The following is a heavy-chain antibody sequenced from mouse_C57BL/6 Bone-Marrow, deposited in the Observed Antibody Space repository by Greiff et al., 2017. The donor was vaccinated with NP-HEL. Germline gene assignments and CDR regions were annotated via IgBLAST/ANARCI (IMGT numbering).Heavy chain of an antibody. V-gene: IGHV1-66*01. CDR3: ARGGIVTTYYAMDY. CDR1: GYSFTSYY. Sequence: QVQLKESGPELVKPGASVKISCKASGYSFTSYYIHWVKQRPGQGLEWIGWIYPGSGNTKYNEKFKGKATLTADTSSSTAYMQLSSLTSEDSAVYYCARGGIVTTYYAMDYWGQGTSVTVSS. CDR2: IYPGSGNT. D-gene: IGHD2-5*01. J-gene: IGHJ4*01.